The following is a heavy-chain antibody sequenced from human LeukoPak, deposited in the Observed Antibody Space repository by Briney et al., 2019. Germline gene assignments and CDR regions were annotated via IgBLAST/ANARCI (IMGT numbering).Heavy chain of an antibody. V-gene: IGHV4-59*12. Sequence: SETLSLTCTVSGGSISSYYWSWIRQPPGKGLEWIGYIYYSGSTNYNPSLKSRVTISVDTSKNQFSLKLSSVTAADTAVYYCARETGFYYFDYWGQGTMVTASS. J-gene: IGHJ4*03. D-gene: IGHD3-9*01. CDR3: ARETGFYYFDY. CDR1: GGSISSYY. CDR2: IYYSGST.